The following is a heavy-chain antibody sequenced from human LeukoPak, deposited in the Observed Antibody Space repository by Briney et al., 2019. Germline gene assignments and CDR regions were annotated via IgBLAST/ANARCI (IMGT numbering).Heavy chain of an antibody. CDR3: ARGRTMDGSTPPFEI. CDR1: GGSFSGYY. V-gene: IGHV4-34*01. CDR2: INHSGST. J-gene: IGHJ3*02. D-gene: IGHD4/OR15-4a*01. Sequence: SETLSLTCAVYGGSFSGYYWSWIRQPPGKGLEWIGEINHSGSTNYNPSLKSRVTISVDTSKNQFSLKLSSVTAADTAVYYCARGRTMDGSTPPFEIWGQGTMVTVSS.